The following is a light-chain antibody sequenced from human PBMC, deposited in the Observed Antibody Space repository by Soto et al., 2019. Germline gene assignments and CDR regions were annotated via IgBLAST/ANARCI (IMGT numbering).Light chain of an antibody. CDR1: NSDVGTYNY. CDR3: SSYAGSNNVV. CDR2: EVS. Sequence: QSALTQPRSVSGSPGQSVTISCTGTNSDVGTYNYVSWYQQHPGKAPKLMIYEVSKRPSGVPDRFSGSKSGNTASLTVSGLQAEDEADYYCSSYAGSNNVVFGGGTKLTVL. V-gene: IGLV2-8*01. J-gene: IGLJ2*01.